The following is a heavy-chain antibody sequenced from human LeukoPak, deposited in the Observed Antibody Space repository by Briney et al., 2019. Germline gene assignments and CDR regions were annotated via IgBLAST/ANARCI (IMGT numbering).Heavy chain of an antibody. CDR3: SRGAYYYEE. J-gene: IGHJ4*02. CDR1: GFTFSRYA. D-gene: IGHD3-22*01. CDR2: ISGSVGST. Sequence: GGSLTLSRAASGFTFSRYAMSWVRQAPGKGLEWVSAISGSVGSTHYVDTVKGRFTIYRANTKNKLYLHMNSLRAEDTAGYYFSRGAYYYEEGGEGTRVTVPS. V-gene: IGHV3-23*01.